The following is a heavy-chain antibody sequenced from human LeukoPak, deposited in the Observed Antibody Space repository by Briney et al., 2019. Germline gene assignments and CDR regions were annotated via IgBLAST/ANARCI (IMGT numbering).Heavy chain of an antibody. CDR2: ISAYNGNT. V-gene: IGHV1-18*01. CDR3: ARDVGYCSSTSCSRGDY. D-gene: IGHD2-2*01. Sequence: ASVKVSCKASGYTFTKYGISWVRQAPGQGLEWMGRISAYNGNTDYAQKLQGRVTMTTDTSTTTAYMELRSLRSDDTAVYYCARDVGYCSSTSCSRGDYWGQGTLVTVSS. CDR1: GYTFTKYG. J-gene: IGHJ4*02.